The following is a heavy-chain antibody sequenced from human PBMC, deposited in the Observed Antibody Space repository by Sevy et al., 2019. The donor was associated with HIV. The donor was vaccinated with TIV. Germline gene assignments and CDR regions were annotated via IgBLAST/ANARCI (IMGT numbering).Heavy chain of an antibody. CDR3: AKEWTLLSDWYGEFDY. CDR1: GFSFTNYG. CDR2: ISKSGAKT. J-gene: IGHJ4*02. V-gene: IGHV3-23*01. D-gene: IGHD6-19*01. Sequence: GGSLRLSCAASGFSFTNYGMHWVSQAPGKGLEWVSGISKSGAKTYYADSVRGRFTVSRDNSKNTVYLHLNSLRAEDTAIYYCAKEWTLLSDWYGEFDYWGQGTLVTVSS.